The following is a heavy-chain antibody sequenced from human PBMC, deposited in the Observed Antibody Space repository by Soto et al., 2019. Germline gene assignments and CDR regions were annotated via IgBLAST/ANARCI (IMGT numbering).Heavy chain of an antibody. J-gene: IGHJ4*02. V-gene: IGHV3-48*03. CDR2: ISSSGSTA. D-gene: IGHD3-10*01. CDR1: GFTFSRFE. CDR3: TRAAWFPYLSFY. Sequence: GVSLRLSCAASGFTFSRFELHWVRQAPGKGLEWISYISSSGSTAYYASSVEGRFTISRDNANNSVYLQMDSLRAEDTALYYCTRAAWFPYLSFYWGQGALVTVSS.